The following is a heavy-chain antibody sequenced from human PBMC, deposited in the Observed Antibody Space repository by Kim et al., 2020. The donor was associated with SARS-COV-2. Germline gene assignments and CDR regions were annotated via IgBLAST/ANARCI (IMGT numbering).Heavy chain of an antibody. J-gene: IGHJ3*02. V-gene: IGHV3-7*03. D-gene: IGHD1-1*01. Sequence: KYYVDSVKGRFTISRDNAKNSLYLQMNSLRAEETAVYYCARDQLVEAFDIWGQGTMVTVSS. CDR3: ARDQLVEAFDI. CDR2: K.